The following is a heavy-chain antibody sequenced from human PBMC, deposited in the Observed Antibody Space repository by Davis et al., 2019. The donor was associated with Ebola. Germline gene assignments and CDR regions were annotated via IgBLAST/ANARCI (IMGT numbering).Heavy chain of an antibody. CDR3: ARYDRLPSDYYLDQ. D-gene: IGHD2-21*02. V-gene: IGHV4-59*01. CDR2: VFHTGVT. Sequence: PGGSLRLSCSVSGGSIGSYYWTWIRQPPGKGLEWIGYVFHTGVTFYNPSLKSRVTMSVDTSINQFSLKLSSVTAADTAVYYCARYDRLPSDYYLDQWGQGTLVTISS. J-gene: IGHJ4*02. CDR1: GGSIGSYY.